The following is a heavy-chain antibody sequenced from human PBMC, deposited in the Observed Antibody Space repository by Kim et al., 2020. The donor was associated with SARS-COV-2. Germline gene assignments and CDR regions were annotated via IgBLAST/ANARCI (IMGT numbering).Heavy chain of an antibody. CDR2: IWYDGSNK. CDR3: ARPQGSLGELSLSR. Sequence: GGSLRLSCAASGFTFSSYGMHWVRQAPGKGLEWVAVIWYDGSNKYYADSVKGRFTISRDNSKNTLYLQMNSLRAEDTAVYYCARPQGSLGELSLSRWGQGTLVTVSS. V-gene: IGHV3-33*01. J-gene: IGHJ4*02. D-gene: IGHD3-16*02. CDR1: GFTFSSYG.